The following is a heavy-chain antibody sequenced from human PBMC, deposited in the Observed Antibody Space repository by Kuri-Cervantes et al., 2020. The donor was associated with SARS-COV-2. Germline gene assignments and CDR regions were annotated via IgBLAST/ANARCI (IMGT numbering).Heavy chain of an antibody. CDR3: ARVPGVTVTTLDY. D-gene: IGHD4-17*01. J-gene: IGHJ4*02. CDR1: GFTFSSYA. V-gene: IGHV3-30*07. Sequence: GESLKISCAASGFTFSSYAMHWVRQAPGKGLEWVAVISYDGSNKYYADSVKGRSTISRDNAKNSLYLQMNSPRAEDTAVYYCARVPGVTVTTLDYWGQGTLVTVSS. CDR2: ISYDGSNK.